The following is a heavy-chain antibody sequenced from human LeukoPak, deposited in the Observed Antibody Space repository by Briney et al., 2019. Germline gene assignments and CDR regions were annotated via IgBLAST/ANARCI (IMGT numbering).Heavy chain of an antibody. CDR1: GGSIDSYY. J-gene: IGHJ4*02. CDR3: ARARVIPASFDD. Sequence: KSSETLSLTCTVSGGSIDSYYWTWIRQPAGKGLEWIGRIYTSGRTFYNPSLKSRVTISMDTSMNQFYLRLNSVTAADTAVYYCARARVIPASFDDWGQGALVTVSS. CDR2: IYTSGRT. D-gene: IGHD3-16*02. V-gene: IGHV4-4*07.